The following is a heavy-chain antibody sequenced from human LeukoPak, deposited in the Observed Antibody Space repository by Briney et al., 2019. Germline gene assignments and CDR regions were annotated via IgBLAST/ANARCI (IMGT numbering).Heavy chain of an antibody. CDR2: ISSRSSYI. Sequence: GGSLRLSCAASGFTFSSYSMNWVRQAPGKGLEWVSFISSRSSYIYYADSVKGRFTISRDNAKNSLYLQMNSLRAEDTAVYYCAKVRDTAMADFDYWGQGTLVTVSS. CDR1: GFTFSSYS. V-gene: IGHV3-21*01. D-gene: IGHD5-18*01. CDR3: AKVRDTAMADFDY. J-gene: IGHJ4*02.